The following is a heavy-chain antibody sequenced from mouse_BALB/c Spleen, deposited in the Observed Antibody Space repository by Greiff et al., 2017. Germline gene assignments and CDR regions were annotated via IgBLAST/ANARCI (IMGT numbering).Heavy chain of an antibody. V-gene: IGHV2-6-7*01. CDR2: IWGDGST. J-gene: IGHJ1*01. CDR1: GFSLTGYG. Sequence: VQLQESGPGLVAPSQSLSITCTVSGFSLTGYGVNWVRQPPGKGLEWLGMIWGDGSTDYNSALKSRLSISKDNSKSQVFLKMNSLQTDDTARYYCARDHGSSYWYFDVWGAGTTVTVSS. CDR3: ARDHGSSYWYFDV. D-gene: IGHD1-1*01.